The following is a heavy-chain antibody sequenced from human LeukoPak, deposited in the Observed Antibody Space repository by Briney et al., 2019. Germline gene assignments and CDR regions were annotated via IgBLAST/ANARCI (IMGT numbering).Heavy chain of an antibody. CDR1: GFTFINYE. CDR3: ARDFVDFDY. Sequence: GSLXXXCAASGFTFINYEMNWVRQAPGKGLEWVSYISGSGSTILYADSLKGRFTISRDNAKNSLYVQMNRLRAEDTAVYYCARDFVDFDYWGQGTLVTVSS. CDR2: ISGSGSTI. V-gene: IGHV3-48*03. J-gene: IGHJ4*02.